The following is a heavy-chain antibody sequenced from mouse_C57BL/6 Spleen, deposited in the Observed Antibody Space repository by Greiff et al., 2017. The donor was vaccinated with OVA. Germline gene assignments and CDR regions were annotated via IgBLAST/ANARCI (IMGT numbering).Heavy chain of an antibody. CDR3: ARGNWYYFDY. CDR2: IRNKANGYTT. CDR1: GFTFTDYY. Sequence: DVKLQESGGGLVQPGGSLSLSCAASGFTFTDYYMSWVRQPPGKALEWLGFIRNKANGYTTEYSASVKGRFTISRDNSQSILYLQMNALRAEDSATYYCARGNWYYFDYWGQGTTLTVSS. D-gene: IGHD2-1*01. J-gene: IGHJ2*01. V-gene: IGHV7-3*01.